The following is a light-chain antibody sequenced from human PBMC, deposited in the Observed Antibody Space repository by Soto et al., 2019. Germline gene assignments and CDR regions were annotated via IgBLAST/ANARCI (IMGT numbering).Light chain of an antibody. CDR3: QQYDNWPQT. Sequence: EIVMTQSPATLSVSPGERATLSCRASQSVSSNLACYQQQPGQAPRLLIYCAATSATGSPARFSGTGSGTDFTLTVSSLQSEDCAVYYCQQYDNWPQTFGQGTKVDI. CDR1: QSVSSN. CDR2: CAA. V-gene: IGKV3-15*01. J-gene: IGKJ1*01.